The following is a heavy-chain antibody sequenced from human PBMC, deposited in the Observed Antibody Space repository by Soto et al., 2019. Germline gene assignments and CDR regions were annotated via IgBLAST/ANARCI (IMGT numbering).Heavy chain of an antibody. J-gene: IGHJ6*03. Sequence: EVQLVESGGGLVEPGRSLRLSCTASGFIFDDYAMHWVRQAPGKGLEWVSGISWNSGNKDYADSVKGRFTISRDNAKNAVFLQMNSLRAEDTALYFCAKDICTGGSCYSSYYYYMDVWGEGTTVIVSS. CDR1: GFIFDDYA. CDR3: AKDICTGGSCYSSYYYYMDV. V-gene: IGHV3-9*01. D-gene: IGHD2-15*01. CDR2: ISWNSGNK.